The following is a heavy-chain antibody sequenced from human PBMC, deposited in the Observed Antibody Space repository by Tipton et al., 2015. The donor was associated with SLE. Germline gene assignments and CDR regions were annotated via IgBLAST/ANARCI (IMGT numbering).Heavy chain of an antibody. CDR2: INPSGGTT. J-gene: IGHJ3*02. Sequence: QVQLVQSGAEVKKPGASVKVSCKASGYTFSSYYMHWVRQAPGQGLEWMGIINPSGGTTSYAQKLQGRVTMTRDTSTSTIYMELSSLRSEDTAVYYCAREGGSRGSSQAFDIWGQGTMVTVSS. D-gene: IGHD6-6*01. CDR3: AREGGSRGSSQAFDI. V-gene: IGHV1-46*04. CDR1: GYTFSSYY.